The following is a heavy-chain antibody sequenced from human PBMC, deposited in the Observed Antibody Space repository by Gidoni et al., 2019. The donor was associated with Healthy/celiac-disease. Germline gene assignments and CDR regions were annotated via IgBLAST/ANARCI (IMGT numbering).Heavy chain of an antibody. CDR3: AKDKVDTAMVTSFDY. CDR1: GFLFSSYA. Sequence: VQLLVSGGGLAQPGGSLRLFCAASGFLFSSYAMSWVRQAPGKGLEWVSASSGNGGSTYYADSVKGRFTISRDNSKNTLYLQMNSLRAEDTAVYYCAKDKVDTAMVTSFDYWGQGTLVTVSS. D-gene: IGHD5-18*01. J-gene: IGHJ4*02. CDR2: SSGNGGST. V-gene: IGHV3-23*01.